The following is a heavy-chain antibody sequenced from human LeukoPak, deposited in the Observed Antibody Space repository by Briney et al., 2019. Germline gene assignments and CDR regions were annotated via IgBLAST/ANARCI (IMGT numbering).Heavy chain of an antibody. D-gene: IGHD4-23*01. CDR2: ISSSSSTI. CDR1: GFTFSSYS. V-gene: IGHV3-48*02. Sequence: GGSLRLSCAASGFTFSSYSMNWVRQAPGKGLEWVSYISSSSSTIYYADSVEGRFTISRDNAKNSLYLQMNSLRDEDTAVYYCATGMTSDDYGGWYFDYWGQGTLVTVSS. CDR3: ATGMTSDDYGGWYFDY. J-gene: IGHJ4*02.